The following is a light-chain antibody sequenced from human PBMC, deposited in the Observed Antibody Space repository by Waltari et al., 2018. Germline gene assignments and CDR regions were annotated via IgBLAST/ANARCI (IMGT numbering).Light chain of an antibody. J-gene: IGKJ4*01. CDR3: QQRRSWPLT. V-gene: IGKV3-11*01. CDR1: QSVGTY. CDR2: DAS. Sequence: EIVLTQSPAILSFSPRDRATLSCRASQSVGTYLAWYQQRPGQSPRLLIYDASYRATGIPGRFSGSGSETDFTLTISSLQPEDFAVYYCQQRRSWPLTFGGGTRVQI.